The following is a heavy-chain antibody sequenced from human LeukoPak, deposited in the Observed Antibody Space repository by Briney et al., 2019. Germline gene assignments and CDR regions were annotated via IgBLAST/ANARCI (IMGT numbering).Heavy chain of an antibody. CDR3: ARGVPYASWSGPHYSDY. D-gene: IGHD3-3*01. J-gene: IGHJ4*02. CDR2: IKQDGSQK. Sequence: GGSLRLSCAASGFTFSSYWMSWVRQAPGKGLEWVANIKQDGSQKYYVDSVKGRFSISRDNANNSLYLQTNSLRAEDTAVYYCARGVPYASWSGPHYSDYWGQGTLVTVSS. V-gene: IGHV3-7*01. CDR1: GFTFSSYW.